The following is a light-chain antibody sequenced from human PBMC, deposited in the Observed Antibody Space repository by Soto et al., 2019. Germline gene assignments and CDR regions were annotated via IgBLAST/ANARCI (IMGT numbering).Light chain of an antibody. V-gene: IGKV3-20*01. CDR3: QQYGSSPPTT. CDR1: QSVSDNY. CDR2: GAS. J-gene: IGKJ2*01. Sequence: EIVLTQSPGTLSLSPGERATLSCRASQSVSDNYLAWYQQKSGQAPRLLIYGASSRATGIPDRFSGSGSGTDFTLTISRLEPEDVAVYYCQQYGSSPPTTFGQGTKLEIK.